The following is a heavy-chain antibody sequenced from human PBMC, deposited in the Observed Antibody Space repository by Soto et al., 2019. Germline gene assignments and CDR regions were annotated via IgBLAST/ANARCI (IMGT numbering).Heavy chain of an antibody. Sequence: QVQLVESGGGVVQPGRSLRLSCAASGFSFSISPMHWVRQAPGKGPEWVALISYDGTNNFYADSVKGRFTISRDNSKSTLYLQVDSLRPEDAAVYYCARDPKTSGGQHWAFNYSDSWGQGTLVTVSS. CDR1: GFSFSISP. CDR3: ARDPKTSGGQHWAFNYSDS. CDR2: ISYDGTNN. D-gene: IGHD7-27*01. V-gene: IGHV3-30-3*01. J-gene: IGHJ4*02.